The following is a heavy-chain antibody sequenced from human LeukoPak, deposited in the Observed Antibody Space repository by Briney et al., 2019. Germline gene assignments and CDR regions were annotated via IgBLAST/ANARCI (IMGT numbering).Heavy chain of an antibody. D-gene: IGHD4-23*01. CDR1: GYTLTELS. Sequence: ASVKVSCKVSGYTLTELSMHWVRQAPGKGLEWMGGFDPEDGETIYAQKFQSRVTMTEDTSTDTAYMELSSLRSEDTAVYYCATYPEPVYGGNSYENFDYWGQGTLVTVSS. J-gene: IGHJ4*02. CDR3: ATYPEPVYGGNSYENFDY. V-gene: IGHV1-24*01. CDR2: FDPEDGET.